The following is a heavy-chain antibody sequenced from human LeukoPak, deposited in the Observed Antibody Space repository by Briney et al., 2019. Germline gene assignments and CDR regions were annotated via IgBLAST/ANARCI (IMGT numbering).Heavy chain of an antibody. V-gene: IGHV4-59*08. D-gene: IGHD6-13*01. CDR1: GGSISSYY. CDR3: ARHGDSTWFSYMDV. Sequence: SETLSLTCTVSGGSISSYYWSWIRQPPGKGLEWIGYIYYSGSTNYNPSLKSRVTIFVDTSKNQFSLKLSSVTAADTAVFYCARHGDSTWFSYMDVWGKGTTVTVSS. J-gene: IGHJ6*03. CDR2: IYYSGST.